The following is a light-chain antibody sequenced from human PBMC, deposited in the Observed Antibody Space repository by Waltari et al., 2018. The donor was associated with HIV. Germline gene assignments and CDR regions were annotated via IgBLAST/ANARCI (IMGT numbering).Light chain of an antibody. Sequence: DIQLTQSPSSVSASVGDGVTYLAWYQQKLGRAPQLLIYSASRLQDGVPPRFSGSGSGTNFTLTITNLQPEDFATYYCQQAESFPHTFGGGTDV. V-gene: IGKV1-12*01. CDR3: QQAESFPHT. J-gene: IGKJ4*01. CDR2: SAS.